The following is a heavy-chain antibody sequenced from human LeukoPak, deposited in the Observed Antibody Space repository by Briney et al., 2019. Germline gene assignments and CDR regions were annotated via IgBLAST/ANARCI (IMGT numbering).Heavy chain of an antibody. CDR2: INPNSGGT. V-gene: IGHV1-2*02. J-gene: IGHJ4*02. Sequence: GASVKVSCKASGYTFTSYGISWVRQAPGQGLEWMGWINPNSGGTNYAQKFQGRVTMTRDTSISTAYMELSRLRSDDTAVYYCARGLFRMVQGVIPLPDFDYWGQGTLVTVSS. D-gene: IGHD3-10*01. CDR3: ARGLFRMVQGVIPLPDFDY. CDR1: GYTFTSYG.